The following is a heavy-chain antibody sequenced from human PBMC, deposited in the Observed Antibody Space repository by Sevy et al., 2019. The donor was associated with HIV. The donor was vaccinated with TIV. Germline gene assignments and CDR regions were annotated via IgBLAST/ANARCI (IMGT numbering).Heavy chain of an antibody. J-gene: IGHJ4*02. CDR3: ARDEVGGSYWEFDY. D-gene: IGHD1-26*01. CDR2: ISTSSSYI. V-gene: IGHV3-21*01. Sequence: GGSLRLSCAASGFTFSSYSMNWVRQAPGKGLEWVSSISTSSSYIYYADSVKGRFTISRDNAKNSLYLQMNSLRAEDTAVYYCARDEVGGSYWEFDYWGQGTLVIVSS. CDR1: GFTFSSYS.